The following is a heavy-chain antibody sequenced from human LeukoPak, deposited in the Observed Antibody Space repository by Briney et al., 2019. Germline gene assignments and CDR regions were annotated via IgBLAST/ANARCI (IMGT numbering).Heavy chain of an antibody. CDR3: VKGVVPAAIDLNWFDP. Sequence: GGSLRLSCAASGFTFRDYYMSWMRRAPGEGLEWVSVISGSGGSTYYADSVKGRFTISRDNSKNTLYLQMNSLRAEDTAVYYCVKGVVPAAIDLNWFDPWGQGTLVTVSS. CDR2: ISGSGGST. D-gene: IGHD2-2*02. J-gene: IGHJ5*02. CDR1: GFTFRDYY. V-gene: IGHV3-23*01.